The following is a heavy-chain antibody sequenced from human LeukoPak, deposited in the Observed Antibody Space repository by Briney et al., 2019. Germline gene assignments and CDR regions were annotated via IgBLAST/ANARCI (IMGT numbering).Heavy chain of an antibody. CDR1: GFTLSSYA. Sequence: GGSLRLSCAASGFTLSSYAMSWVRQAPGKGLEWVSAISGSGGSTYYADSVKGRFTISRDNSKNTLYLQMNSLRAEDTAVYYCAKALAYCGGDCYSTIDYWGQGTLVTVSS. CDR2: ISGSGGST. D-gene: IGHD2-21*02. J-gene: IGHJ4*02. CDR3: AKALAYCGGDCYSTIDY. V-gene: IGHV3-23*01.